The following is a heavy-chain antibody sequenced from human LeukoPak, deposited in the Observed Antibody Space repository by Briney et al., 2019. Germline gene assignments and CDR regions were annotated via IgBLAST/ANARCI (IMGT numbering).Heavy chain of an antibody. Sequence: PGGSLRLSCAASGFTFSSYSMNWVRPAPGKGLEWVSYISSSSSTIYYADSVKGRFTISRDNAKNSLYLQMNSLRDEDTAVYYCAREDGEGFVPSWFDPWGQGTLVTVSS. CDR3: AREDGEGFVPSWFDP. CDR1: GFTFSSYS. V-gene: IGHV3-48*02. J-gene: IGHJ5*02. D-gene: IGHD3-10*01. CDR2: ISSSSSTI.